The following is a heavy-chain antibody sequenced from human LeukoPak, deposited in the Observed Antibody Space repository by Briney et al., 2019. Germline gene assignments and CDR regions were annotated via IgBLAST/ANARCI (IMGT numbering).Heavy chain of an antibody. Sequence: PGGSLRLSCAASGFTFSSYSMKWVRQAPGKGLDWLSYISSGSSTIYYVDSVKGRFTISRDNTKKTLYLEMNSLRAEDTAVYFCARVAHFDRGMDVWGQGTTVTVSS. D-gene: IGHD3-9*01. V-gene: IGHV3-48*04. CDR2: ISSGSSTI. J-gene: IGHJ6*02. CDR3: ARVAHFDRGMDV. CDR1: GFTFSSYS.